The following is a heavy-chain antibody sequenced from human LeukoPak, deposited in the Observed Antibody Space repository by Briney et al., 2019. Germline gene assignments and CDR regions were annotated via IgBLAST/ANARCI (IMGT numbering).Heavy chain of an antibody. J-gene: IGHJ5*02. Sequence: GGSLRLSCAASGFTFSSYGMHWVRQAPGKGLEWVAVISYDGSNKYYADSVKGRFTISRDNSKNTLYLQMNGLRAEDTAVYYCAKLPGPHNWFDPWGQGTLVTVSS. CDR3: AKLPGPHNWFDP. CDR1: GFTFSSYG. CDR2: ISYDGSNK. V-gene: IGHV3-30*18.